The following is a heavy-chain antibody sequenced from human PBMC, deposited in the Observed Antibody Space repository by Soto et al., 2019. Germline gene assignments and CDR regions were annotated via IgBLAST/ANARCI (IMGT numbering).Heavy chain of an antibody. Sequence: QVQLQQWGAGLLKPSETLSLICAVYGGSFSGYYWSWIRQPPGKGLEWIGEINHSGSTNYNPSLKSRVXXSXDXXKNQFSLKLSSVTAADTAVYYCATKIGTTSWWFDPWGQGTLVTVSS. D-gene: IGHD1-1*01. CDR1: GGSFSGYY. J-gene: IGHJ5*02. V-gene: IGHV4-34*01. CDR2: INHSGST. CDR3: ATKIGTTSWWFDP.